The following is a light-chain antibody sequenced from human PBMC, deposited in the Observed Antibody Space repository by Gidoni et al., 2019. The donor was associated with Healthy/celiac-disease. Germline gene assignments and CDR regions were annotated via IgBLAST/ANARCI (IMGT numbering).Light chain of an antibody. V-gene: IGKV3-20*01. J-gene: IGKJ5*01. Sequence: EFVLTQSPGTLSLSPGERATLSCRASQSVSSSYLAWYQQKPGQAPRLLIYGASSRATGIPDRFSGSGSGTDFTLTISRLEPEDFAVYYCQQYGSSPPITFXXXTRLEIK. CDR2: GAS. CDR1: QSVSSSY. CDR3: QQYGSSPPIT.